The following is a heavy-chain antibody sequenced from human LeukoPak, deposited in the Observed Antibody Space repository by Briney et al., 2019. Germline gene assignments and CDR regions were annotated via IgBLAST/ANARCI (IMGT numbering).Heavy chain of an antibody. CDR2: ISYDGSNK. Sequence: GGSLRLSCAASGFTFSSYAMHWVRQAPGKGLEWVAVISYDGSNKYYADSVKGRFTISRDNSKNTLYLQMKSLRAEDTAVYYCTNSRGQWLRGDFWGQGTLVTVSS. J-gene: IGHJ4*02. V-gene: IGHV3-30-3*01. CDR1: GFTFSSYA. D-gene: IGHD6-19*01. CDR3: TNSRGQWLRGDF.